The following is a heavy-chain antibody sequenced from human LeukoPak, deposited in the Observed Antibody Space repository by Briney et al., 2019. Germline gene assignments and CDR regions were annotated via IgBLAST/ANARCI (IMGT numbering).Heavy chain of an antibody. D-gene: IGHD2-2*01. CDR2: IHYSGST. J-gene: IGHJ4*02. CDR1: GGSISSGGNY. V-gene: IGHV4-31*03. CDR3: ARGGDTSFDH. Sequence: NPSETLSLTCTVSGGSISSGGNYWSWIRQHPAKGLEWIGYIHYSGSTYHNPSLKSRGTISVDTSKNQFSLKLSSVTAADTAVYYCARGGDTSFDHWGQGTLVTVSS.